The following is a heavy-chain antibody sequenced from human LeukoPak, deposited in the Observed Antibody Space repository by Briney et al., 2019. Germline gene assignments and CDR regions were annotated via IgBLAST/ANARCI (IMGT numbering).Heavy chain of an antibody. Sequence: PGGSLRLSCAASGFTFSSYAMSWVRQAPGKGLEWVSSIISSSYMYYADSVKGRFTISRDNAKNSLYLQMNSLRAEDTAVYYCARDQVLGAPAAIRGYYYYYGVDVWGQGTTVTVSS. CDR1: GFTFSSYA. CDR2: IISSSYM. CDR3: ARDQVLGAPAAIRGYYYYYGVDV. D-gene: IGHD2-2*02. V-gene: IGHV3-21*01. J-gene: IGHJ6*02.